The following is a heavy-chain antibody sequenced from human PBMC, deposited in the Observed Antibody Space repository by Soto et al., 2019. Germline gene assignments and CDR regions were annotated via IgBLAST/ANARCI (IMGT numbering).Heavy chain of an antibody. V-gene: IGHV1-69*13. Sequence: GASVKVSCKASGGTFSSYAISWVRQAPGQGLEWMGGITPIFGTANYAQKFQGRVTITADESTSTAYMELSSLRSEDTAVYYCAIGKITMIVVALSWGQGALVTVSS. CDR1: GGTFSSYA. CDR3: AIGKITMIVVALS. CDR2: ITPIFGTA. D-gene: IGHD3-22*01. J-gene: IGHJ4*02.